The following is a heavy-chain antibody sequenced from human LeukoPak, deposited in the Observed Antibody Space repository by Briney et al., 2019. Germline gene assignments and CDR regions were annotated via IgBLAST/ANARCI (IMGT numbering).Heavy chain of an antibody. D-gene: IGHD4-23*01. V-gene: IGHV3-23*01. CDR3: AGSPTVDAAFDI. Sequence: GGSLRLSCAAFGFTFSSYAMSWVRQAPGKGLEWVSSISGSGGSTYYADSVRGRFTVSRDNSRNTLALQMNSLRAEDTAVYYCAGSPTVDAAFDIWGQGTMVTVSS. CDR2: ISGSGGST. J-gene: IGHJ3*02. CDR1: GFTFSSYA.